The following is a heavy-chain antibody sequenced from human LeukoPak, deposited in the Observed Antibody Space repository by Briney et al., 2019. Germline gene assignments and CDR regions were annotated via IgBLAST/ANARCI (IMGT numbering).Heavy chain of an antibody. CDR2: ISSSGGST. Sequence: PGGSLILSCAASGFSFSSYTMHWVRQAPGKGLEYVSAISSSGGSTYYVNSVKGRFTISRDNSKNTLYLQMGSLRAEDMAVYYCARRGSYSAEYFQHWGQGTLVTVSS. V-gene: IGHV3-64*01. J-gene: IGHJ1*01. CDR1: GFSFSSYT. CDR3: ARRGSYSAEYFQH. D-gene: IGHD1-26*01.